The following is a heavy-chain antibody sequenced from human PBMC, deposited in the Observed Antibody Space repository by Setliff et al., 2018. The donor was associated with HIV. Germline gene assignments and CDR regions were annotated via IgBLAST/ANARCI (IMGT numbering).Heavy chain of an antibody. D-gene: IGHD6-19*01. Sequence: GGSLRLSCAASGFTFSTYSMNWVRQAPGKGLEWVSYISGTSGTMYYADSVKGRFTISRDNAKNTVHLQMNSLRADDTAVYYCARDPPTAGWYFDLWGRGTLVTVSS. V-gene: IGHV3-48*04. CDR1: GFTFSTYS. J-gene: IGHJ2*01. CDR2: ISGTSGTM. CDR3: ARDPPTAGWYFDL.